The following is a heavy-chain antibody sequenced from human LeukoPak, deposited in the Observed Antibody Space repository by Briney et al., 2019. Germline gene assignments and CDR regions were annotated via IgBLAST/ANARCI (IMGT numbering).Heavy chain of an antibody. D-gene: IGHD2-21*01. J-gene: IGHJ4*02. CDR2: IYSGGDT. Sequence: GGSLRLSCAVSGFTVSNNYMSWVRQAPGKGLEWVSHIYSGGDTYHADSVKGRFTISRDHSKNTVYLQMNNLRVEDTAVYYCARDTGLWWGQGTLVTVSS. CDR3: ARDTGLW. CDR1: GFTVSNNY. V-gene: IGHV3-53*01.